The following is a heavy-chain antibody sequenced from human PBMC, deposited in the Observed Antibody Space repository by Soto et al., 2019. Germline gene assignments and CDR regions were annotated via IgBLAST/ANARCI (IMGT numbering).Heavy chain of an antibody. V-gene: IGHV4-31*03. J-gene: IGHJ6*02. CDR2: IYYSGTT. CDR3: ARDIGATAYYYGMDV. Sequence: QVQLQESGPGLVKPSQTVSLTCTVSGGSINSGGYYWTWIRQRPGKGLEWIGYIYYSGTTYYNPSLQSRLTISLDTSTNQFSLKLSSVTAADTAVYYCARDIGATAYYYGMDVWGQGTTVTVSS. D-gene: IGHD5-12*01. CDR1: GGSINSGGYY.